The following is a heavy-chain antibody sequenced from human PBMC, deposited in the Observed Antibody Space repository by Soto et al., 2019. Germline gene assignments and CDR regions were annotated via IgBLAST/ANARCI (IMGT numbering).Heavy chain of an antibody. CDR2: VNPSGGHT. CDR1: GDTFTDYY. J-gene: IGHJ4*02. V-gene: IGHV1-46*01. D-gene: IGHD2-21*02. CDR3: ARGGHVVVVTAALDY. Sequence: QVQLMQSGAEVKKPGASVKVSCKASGDTFTDYYIHWVRQAPGQGLEWMGTVNPSGGHTIYAQHFLGRVTMTRDTSTSTLYMELTSLRSEDTAVYYCARGGHVVVVTAALDYWGQGTLVTVSS.